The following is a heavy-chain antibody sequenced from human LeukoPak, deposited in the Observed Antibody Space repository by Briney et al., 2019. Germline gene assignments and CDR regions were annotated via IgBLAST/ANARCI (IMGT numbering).Heavy chain of an antibody. V-gene: IGHV2-5*02. CDR3: AHSGGGYSYGYRFDY. CDR1: GFSLSTSGVG. Sequence: SGPTLVNPPQTLTLTCTFSGFSLSTSGVGVGWIRQPPGKALEWLAFIYWDDDKRYSPSLKSRLTITKDTSKNQVVLTMTNMDPVDTATYYCAHSGGGYSYGYRFDYWGQGTLVTVSS. D-gene: IGHD5-18*01. CDR2: IYWDDDK. J-gene: IGHJ4*02.